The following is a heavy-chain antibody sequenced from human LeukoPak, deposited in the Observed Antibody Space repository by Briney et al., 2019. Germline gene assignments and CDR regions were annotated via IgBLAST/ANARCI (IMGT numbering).Heavy chain of an antibody. D-gene: IGHD6-25*01. Sequence: SETLSLTCTVSGDSVSSGGYYWSWIRQPPGKGLEWIGYIYYSGSTSHNPSLKSRVTISVDRSKNQFSLKLSSVTAADTAVYYCARDQRTRYNWFDPWGQGTLVTVSS. CDR3: ARDQRTRYNWFDP. CDR2: IYYSGST. J-gene: IGHJ5*02. CDR1: GDSVSSGGYY. V-gene: IGHV4-61*08.